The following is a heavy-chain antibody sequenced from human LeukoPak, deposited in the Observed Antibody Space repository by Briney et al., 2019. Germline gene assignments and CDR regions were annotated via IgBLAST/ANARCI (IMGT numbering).Heavy chain of an antibody. D-gene: IGHD3-22*01. V-gene: IGHV3-21*01. CDR2: ISCSSSYI. J-gene: IGHJ4*02. CDR1: GFTFSSYS. Sequence: GGSLRLSCAASGFTFSSYSMNWVRQAPGKGLEWVSSISCSSSYIYYADSVKGRFTISSHNAKISLYVQMNSLSAEDTAVYYCARAYYDSSGYWPFDFWARGTLVTVSS. CDR3: ARAYYDSSGYWPFDF.